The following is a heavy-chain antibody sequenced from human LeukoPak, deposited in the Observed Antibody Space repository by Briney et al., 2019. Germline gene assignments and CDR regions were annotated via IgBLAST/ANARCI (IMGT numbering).Heavy chain of an antibody. V-gene: IGHV1-46*01. CDR3: ARAGENYYDFYY. Sequence: ASVKVSCKASGYTFTSFYMHWVRPAPGQGLEWMGIFNPSGSSTTYAQKFQGRVTMTRDTSTSIVYMELSSLGSEETAVYYCARAGENYYDFYYWGQGTLVTVSS. J-gene: IGHJ4*02. D-gene: IGHD1-26*01. CDR2: FNPSGSST. CDR1: GYTFTSFY.